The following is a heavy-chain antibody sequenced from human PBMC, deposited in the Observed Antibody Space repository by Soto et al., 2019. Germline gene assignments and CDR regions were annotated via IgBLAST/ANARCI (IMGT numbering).Heavy chain of an antibody. V-gene: IGHV4-4*02. J-gene: IGHJ4*02. CDR1: GDSISTNYF. CDR3: ARSFGWYAIDY. D-gene: IGHD6-19*01. CDR2: ISHSGSV. Sequence: QVLLQESGPGLVQPSGTLSLSCAVSGDSISTNYFWGWVRQPPGKGLEWVRDISHSGSVNYNPSLKSRVTISIDKSKNQFSLKLNSVTAADTAVYYCARSFGWYAIDYWGQGTLVIVSS.